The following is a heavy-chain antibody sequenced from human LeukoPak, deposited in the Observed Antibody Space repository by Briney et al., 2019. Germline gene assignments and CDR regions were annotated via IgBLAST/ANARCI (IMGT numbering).Heavy chain of an antibody. CDR3: ARNSCPSGTCYDNRGYFDY. J-gene: IGHJ4*02. D-gene: IGHD2-15*01. Sequence: SQTLSLTCTVSGGSINSATYYWPWIRQPAGKGLEWIGRIYTSGSTNYNPSLKSRITISVDTSKNQFSLKLSSVTAAHTAVYYCARNSCPSGTCYDNRGYFDYWGQGTLVTVSS. CDR2: IYTSGST. CDR1: GGSINSATYY. V-gene: IGHV4-61*02.